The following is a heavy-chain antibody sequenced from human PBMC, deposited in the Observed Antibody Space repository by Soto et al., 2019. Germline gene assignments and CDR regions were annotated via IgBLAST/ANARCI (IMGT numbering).Heavy chain of an antibody. CDR2: IYYSGST. J-gene: IGHJ6*03. V-gene: IGHV4-59*01. D-gene: IGHD3-3*01. CDR3: ARTPSYYDFWSGPYYYYMDV. CDR1: GGSISSYY. Sequence: QVQLQESGPGLVKPSETLSLTCTVSGGSISSYYWSWIRQPPGKGLEWIGYIYYSGSTNYNPSLKSRVNISVDTSKNQFSLKLSSVTAADTAVYYCARTPSYYDFWSGPYYYYMDVWGKGTTVTVSS.